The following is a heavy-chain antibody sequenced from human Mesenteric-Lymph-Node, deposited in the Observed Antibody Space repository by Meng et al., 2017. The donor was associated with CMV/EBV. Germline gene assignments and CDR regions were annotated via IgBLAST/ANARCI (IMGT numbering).Heavy chain of an antibody. CDR1: GGSISSSSYY. CDR2: IYYSGST. CDR3: ARVMRPVAAAILDY. D-gene: IGHD2-2*02. Sequence: SETLSLTCTVSGGSISSSSYYWGWIRQSPGKGLEWIGTIYYSGSTYYNPSLKSRVTISVDTSKNQVSLKLSSVTAADTAVYYCARVMRPVAAAILDYWGQGTLVTVSS. V-gene: IGHV4-39*07. J-gene: IGHJ4*02.